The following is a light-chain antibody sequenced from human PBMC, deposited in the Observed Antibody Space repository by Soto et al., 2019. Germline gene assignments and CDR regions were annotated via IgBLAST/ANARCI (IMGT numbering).Light chain of an antibody. CDR1: HSVISSY. V-gene: IGKV3-20*01. CDR3: QHRMFT. Sequence: EIVLTQSPGTLSLSPGERATLSCRASHSVISSYLAWYQQKPGQAPRLLIYGASSRAIGSPDRLSGSGSGTDFTHTISRLEPEDLAVYYCQHRMFTFGTGTKVDIK. CDR2: GAS. J-gene: IGKJ3*01.